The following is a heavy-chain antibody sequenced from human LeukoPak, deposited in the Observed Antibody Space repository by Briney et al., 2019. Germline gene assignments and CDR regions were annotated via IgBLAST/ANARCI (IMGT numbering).Heavy chain of an antibody. V-gene: IGHV3-23*01. D-gene: IGHD3-22*01. CDR3: AKRGVVIRVILVGFHKEAYYFDS. J-gene: IGHJ4*02. CDR2: ISGSGGGT. Sequence: GGSLRLSCAVSGITLSNYAMSWVRQAPGKGLEWVAGISGSGGGTNYADSVKGRFIISRDNPKNTLYLQMNNLRADDTAVHFCAKRGVVIRVILVGFHKEAYYFDSWGQGALVTVSS. CDR1: GITLSNYA.